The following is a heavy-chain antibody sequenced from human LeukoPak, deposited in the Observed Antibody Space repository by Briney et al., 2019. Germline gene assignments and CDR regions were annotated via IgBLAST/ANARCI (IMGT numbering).Heavy chain of an antibody. CDR1: GYTFTSYY. V-gene: IGHV1-46*01. J-gene: IGHJ6*03. CDR2: INPSGGST. D-gene: IGHD3-22*01. Sequence: ASVKVSCKASGYTFTSYYMHWVRQAPGQGLEWMGIINPSGGSTSYAQKFQGRVTMTRDMSTSTVYMELSSLRSEDTAVYYCARGPYYYDSSGYYPYYYYYYMDVWGKGTTVTISS. CDR3: ARGPYYYDSSGYYPYYYYYYMDV.